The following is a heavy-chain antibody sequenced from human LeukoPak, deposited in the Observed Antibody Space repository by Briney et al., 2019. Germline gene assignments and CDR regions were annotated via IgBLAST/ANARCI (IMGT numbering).Heavy chain of an antibody. CDR1: GGAITSNY. CDR3: ARHGSVSLIDY. J-gene: IGHJ4*01. CDR2: IYYRGGT. V-gene: IGHV4-59*08. Sequence: PSETLPVTCTVSGGAITSNYWSWIRQPPGKGLQWIGYIYYRGGTNYNPSLKSRVTISLDTSKSQLSLNLSSVTAADTAVYYCARHGSVSLIDYWGHGTLVTVSS. D-gene: IGHD1-26*01.